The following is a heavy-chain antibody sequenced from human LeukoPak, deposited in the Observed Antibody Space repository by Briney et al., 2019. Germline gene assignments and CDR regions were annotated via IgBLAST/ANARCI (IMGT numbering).Heavy chain of an antibody. CDR1: GYIFTSYD. CDR3: ARSSVAWSGYYNDYYYYMDV. CDR2: ISAYNGNT. Sequence: ASVKVSCKVSGYIFTSYDISWVRQAPGQGLEWMGWISAYNGNTNYAQKLQGRVTMTTDTSTSTAYMELRSLRSDDTAVYYCARSSVAWSGYYNDYYYYMDVWGKGTTVTVSS. J-gene: IGHJ6*03. V-gene: IGHV1-18*01. D-gene: IGHD3-3*01.